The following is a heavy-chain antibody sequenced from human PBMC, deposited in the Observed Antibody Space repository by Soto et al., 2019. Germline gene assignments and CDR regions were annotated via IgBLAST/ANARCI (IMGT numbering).Heavy chain of an antibody. J-gene: IGHJ6*03. CDR2: INHSGST. V-gene: IGHV4-34*01. CDR1: GGSFSGYY. Sequence: PSETLSLTCAVYGGSFSGYYWSWIRQPPGKGLEWIGEINHSGSTNYNPSLKSRVTISVDTSKNQFSLKLSSVTAADTAVYYCARDLNPKFYDFWSGSSYMDVWGKGTTVTV. D-gene: IGHD3-3*01. CDR3: ARDLNPKFYDFWSGSSYMDV.